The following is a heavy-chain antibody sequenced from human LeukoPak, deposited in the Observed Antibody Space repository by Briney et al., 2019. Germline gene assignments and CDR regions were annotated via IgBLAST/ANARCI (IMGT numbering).Heavy chain of an antibody. CDR2: IYSGGST. Sequence: PGGSLRLSCAASGFTVSSNYMSWVRQAPGKGLEWVSVIYSGGSTYYADSVKGRFTISRDNSKNTLYLQMNSLRAEDTAVYYCAKQGAVAGYYYYYMDVWGKGTTVTVSS. J-gene: IGHJ6*03. V-gene: IGHV3-66*04. CDR3: AKQGAVAGYYYYYMDV. D-gene: IGHD6-19*01. CDR1: GFTVSSNY.